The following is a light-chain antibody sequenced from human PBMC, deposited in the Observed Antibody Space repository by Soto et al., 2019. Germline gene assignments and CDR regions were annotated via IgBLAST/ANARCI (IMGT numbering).Light chain of an antibody. J-gene: IGKJ4*01. Sequence: DIVMTQSPDSLAVSLGERATINCKSSQSVLYNSDNKNYLAWYQQKPGQPPKLLIYWASTRDSGVPDRFSGSGSGADFTLTISSLQAEDVAVSYCQQYYTTLTFGGGTKVEIK. CDR1: QSVLYNSDNKNY. CDR2: WAS. V-gene: IGKV4-1*01. CDR3: QQYYTTLT.